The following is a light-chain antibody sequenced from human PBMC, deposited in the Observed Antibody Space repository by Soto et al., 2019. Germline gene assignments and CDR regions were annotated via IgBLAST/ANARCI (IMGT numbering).Light chain of an antibody. CDR2: EVS. CDR3: SSYTGSSALVL. J-gene: IGLJ2*01. V-gene: IGLV2-14*01. Sequence: QSALTQPASVSESPGQSITISCTGTSSDVGSYNFVSWYQQHPGKAPKLMIYEVSNRPSGISNRFSGSKSGNTASLTISGLQAEDEADYYCSSYTGSSALVLFGGGTKLTAL. CDR1: SSDVGSYNF.